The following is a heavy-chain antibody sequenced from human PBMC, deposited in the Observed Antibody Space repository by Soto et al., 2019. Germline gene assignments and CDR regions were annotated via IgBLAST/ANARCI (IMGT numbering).Heavy chain of an antibody. CDR2: ISGSGGST. D-gene: IGHD3-22*01. CDR1: GFTFSSYA. CDR3: AKAPYYYDRSGYPYFDY. V-gene: IGHV3-23*01. J-gene: IGHJ4*02. Sequence: EVQLLESGGGLVQPGGSLRLSCAASGFTFSSYAMSWVRQAPGKGLEWVSAISGSGGSTYYADSVKGRFTISRDNSKNTLYLQMNSLRAEDTAVYYCAKAPYYYDRSGYPYFDYWGQGTLVTVSS.